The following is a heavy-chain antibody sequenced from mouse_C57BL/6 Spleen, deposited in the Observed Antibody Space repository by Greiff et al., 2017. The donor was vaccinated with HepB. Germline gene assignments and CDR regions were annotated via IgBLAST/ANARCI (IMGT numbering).Heavy chain of an antibody. D-gene: IGHD2-3*01. J-gene: IGHJ4*01. CDR2: IYPGDGDT. CDR3: ARGGYDQFSYYYAMDY. Sequence: QVQLQQSGPELVKPGASVKISCKASGYAFSSSWMNWVKQRPGKGLEWIGRIYPGDGDTNYNGKFKGKATLTADKSSSTAYMQLSSLTSEDSAVYFCARGGYDQFSYYYAMDYWGQGTSVTVSS. CDR1: GYAFSSSW. V-gene: IGHV1-82*01.